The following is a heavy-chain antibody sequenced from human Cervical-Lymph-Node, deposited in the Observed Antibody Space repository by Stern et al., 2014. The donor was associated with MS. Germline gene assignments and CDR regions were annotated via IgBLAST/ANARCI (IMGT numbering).Heavy chain of an antibody. Sequence: QVTLRESGPALVKPTQILTLTCTFSGFSLSTSGMCVSWIRQAPGKALEWLAPIGWDDDKNYSTSLKTRLSISKANSKNQVVLTLTNMDPMDTATYYCARTLRGYSHGYYYHGLDVWGQGTTVTVSS. CDR1: GFSLSTSGMC. J-gene: IGHJ6*02. CDR3: ARTLRGYSHGYYYHGLDV. D-gene: IGHD5-18*01. CDR2: IGWDDDK. V-gene: IGHV2-70*01.